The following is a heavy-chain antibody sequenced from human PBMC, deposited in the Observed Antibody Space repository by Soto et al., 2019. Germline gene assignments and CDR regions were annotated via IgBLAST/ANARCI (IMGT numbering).Heavy chain of an antibody. D-gene: IGHD6-6*01. Sequence: GGSLRLSCAASGFTFSSYGMHWVRQAPGKGLEWVAVIWYDGSNKYYADSVKGRFTISRDNSKNTLYLQMNSLRAEDTAVYYCARDPRKQLGGVGGFDYWGQGTLVTVSS. CDR2: IWYDGSNK. J-gene: IGHJ4*02. CDR1: GFTFSSYG. V-gene: IGHV3-33*01. CDR3: ARDPRKQLGGVGGFDY.